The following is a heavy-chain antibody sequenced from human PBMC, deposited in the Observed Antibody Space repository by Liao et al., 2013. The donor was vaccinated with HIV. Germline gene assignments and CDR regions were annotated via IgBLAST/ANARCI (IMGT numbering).Heavy chain of an antibody. CDR2: IYYSGST. CDR1: GGSINSSTYY. D-gene: IGHD1-26*01. CDR3: ARSERSWQSHAFDT. Sequence: QVQLQESGPGLVKPSETLSLTCTVSGGSINSSTYYWGWIRQPPGKGLEWIGIIYYSGSTYYNPSLQSRVTMSVDTSKKQFSLKLSSVTAADTAVYYCARSERSWQSHAFDTWGQGTVVTVSS. J-gene: IGHJ3*02. V-gene: IGHV4-39*07.